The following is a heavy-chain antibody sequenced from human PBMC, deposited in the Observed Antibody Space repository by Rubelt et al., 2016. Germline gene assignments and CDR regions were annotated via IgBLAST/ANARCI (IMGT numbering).Heavy chain of an antibody. CDR1: GFTFSSYA. D-gene: IGHD6-13*01. V-gene: IGHV3-23*01. CDR3: AKDRYSSSQGTPDY. Sequence: EVQLLESGGGLVQPGGSLRLSCRASGFTFSSYAMSWVRQAPGKGLEWVSAISGSGGSTYYADSVKGWFTISRDNSKKTRYLRMNSLRAEDTAVYYCAKDRYSSSQGTPDYWGQGTLVTVSS. CDR2: ISGSGGST. J-gene: IGHJ4*02.